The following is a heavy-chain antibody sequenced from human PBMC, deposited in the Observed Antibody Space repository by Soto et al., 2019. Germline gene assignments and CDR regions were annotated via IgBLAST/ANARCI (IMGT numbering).Heavy chain of an antibody. D-gene: IGHD6-13*01. Sequence: SETLSLTWTVSDGSISSSSYYWGWIRQPTGKGLEWIGSIYYSGSTYYNSSLKSRVTISVDTSKNQFSLELSSVTAADTAVYYCARLASSSWYSNHFDYWGQGTLVTVSS. CDR1: DGSISSSSYY. V-gene: IGHV4-39*01. CDR2: IYYSGST. CDR3: ARLASSSWYSNHFDY. J-gene: IGHJ4*02.